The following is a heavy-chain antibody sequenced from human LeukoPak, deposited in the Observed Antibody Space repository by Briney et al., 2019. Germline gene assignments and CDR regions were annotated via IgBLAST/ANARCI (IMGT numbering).Heavy chain of an antibody. CDR1: GYTFTGYY. CDR3: ATGHTGTFDY. V-gene: IGHV1-2*02. CDR2: IRPHNGGT. D-gene: IGHD1-14*01. J-gene: IGHJ4*02. Sequence: ASVKVSCKASGYTFTGYYMHWVRQAPGQGLEWMGWIRPHNGGTDYAQKIQGRVTMTTDTSTTTAYMELRSLTSDDTAVYYCATGHTGTFDYWGQGTLVTVSS.